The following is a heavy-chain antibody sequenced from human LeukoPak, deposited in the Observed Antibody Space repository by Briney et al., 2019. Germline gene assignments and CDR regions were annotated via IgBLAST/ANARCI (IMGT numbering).Heavy chain of an antibody. J-gene: IGHJ4*02. D-gene: IGHD6-13*01. Sequence: GGSLRLSCAASGFIFSSYWMSWVRQAPGKGLEWVANIKQDGSEKYYVDSVKGRFTISRDNAKNSLYLQMNSLRAEDTAVYYCAREGNIAAAATDYWGQGTLVTVSS. CDR2: IKQDGSEK. CDR3: AREGNIAAAATDY. V-gene: IGHV3-7*03. CDR1: GFIFSSYW.